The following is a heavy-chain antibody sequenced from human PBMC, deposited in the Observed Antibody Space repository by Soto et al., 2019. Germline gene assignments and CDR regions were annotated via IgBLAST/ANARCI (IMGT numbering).Heavy chain of an antibody. D-gene: IGHD6-19*01. V-gene: IGHV4-4*02. CDR3: ERGGGWTFDY. Sequence: SQILARTYSVAWGTIISNNGCTLVRQPPGNGLEWIGEIYHSGSTIYSPSLKSRVTILVDKRKNQFSLELTSVTAEDTAVYYCERGGGWTFDYWGQGGLVTV. CDR1: WGTIISNNG. J-gene: IGHJ4*02. CDR2: IYHSGST.